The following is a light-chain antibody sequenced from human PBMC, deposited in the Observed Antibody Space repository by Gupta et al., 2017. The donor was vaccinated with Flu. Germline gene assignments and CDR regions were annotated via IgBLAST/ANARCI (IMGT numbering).Light chain of an antibody. CDR1: SSDVGAYNY. J-gene: IGLJ1*01. Sequence: QSALTQPRSVSGSPGQSVTISCTGTSSDVGAYNYVSWYQQRPGKAPKLMIYDVNKRPSGVPDRFSGSKSGNTASLTISGLQAEDEADYYCCSYAGSSFYVFGTGTKVTVL. V-gene: IGLV2-11*01. CDR2: DVN. CDR3: CSYAGSSFYV.